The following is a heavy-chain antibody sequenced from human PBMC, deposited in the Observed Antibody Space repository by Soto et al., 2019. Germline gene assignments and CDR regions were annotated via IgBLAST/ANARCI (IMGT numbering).Heavy chain of an antibody. Sequence: QVQLVQSGAEVKKPGSSVKVSCKASGGTYAISWVRQAPGQGLEWMGGINTIFGTTNYAQRFQGRVTITADESTSTAYMELSSLRSEDTAVYYCARENVGRTSYYLDYWGQGTLVTVSS. V-gene: IGHV1-69*01. D-gene: IGHD1-1*01. CDR1: GGTYA. CDR2: INTIFGTT. J-gene: IGHJ4*02. CDR3: ARENVGRTSYYLDY.